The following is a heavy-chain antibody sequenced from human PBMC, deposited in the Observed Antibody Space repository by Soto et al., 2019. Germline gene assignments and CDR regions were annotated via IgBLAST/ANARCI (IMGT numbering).Heavy chain of an antibody. CDR3: ARAPYLPSVGIAVAGIPSP. D-gene: IGHD6-19*01. CDR1: GGSFSGYY. J-gene: IGHJ5*02. Sequence: SETLSLTCAVYGGSFSGYYWSWIRQPPGKGLEWIGEINHSGSANYNPSLKSRLTISVDTSKNQFSLKLSSVTAADTAVYYCARAPYLPSVGIAVAGIPSPWGQGPLVTVYS. CDR2: INHSGSA. V-gene: IGHV4-34*01.